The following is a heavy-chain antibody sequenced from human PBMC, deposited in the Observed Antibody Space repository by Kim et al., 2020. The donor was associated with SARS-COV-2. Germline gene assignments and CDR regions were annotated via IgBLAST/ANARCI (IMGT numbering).Heavy chain of an antibody. CDR1: GFTFSSYG. Sequence: GGSLRLSCAASGFTFSSYGMHWVRQAPGKGLEWVAVISYDGSNKYYADSVKGRFTISRDNSKNTLYLQMNSLRAEDTAVYYCASRMGPWGQGTLVTVSS. CDR3: ASRMGP. V-gene: IGHV3-30*03. CDR2: ISYDGSNK. J-gene: IGHJ5*02. D-gene: IGHD2-8*01.